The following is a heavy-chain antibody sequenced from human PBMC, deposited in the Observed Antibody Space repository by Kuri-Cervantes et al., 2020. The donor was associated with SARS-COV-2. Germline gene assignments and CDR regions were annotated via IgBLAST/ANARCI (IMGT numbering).Heavy chain of an antibody. Sequence: GSLRLSCTVSGASISSSNYCWGWIRQPPGKGLEWIGTIFYSGSTYYNPSLKSRVTISVDTSKNQFSLKLSSVTAADTAVYYCARETGEGWFDPWGQGTLVTVSS. CDR3: ARETGEGWFDP. CDR2: IFYSGST. J-gene: IGHJ5*02. D-gene: IGHD7-27*01. CDR1: GASISSSNYC. V-gene: IGHV4-39*07.